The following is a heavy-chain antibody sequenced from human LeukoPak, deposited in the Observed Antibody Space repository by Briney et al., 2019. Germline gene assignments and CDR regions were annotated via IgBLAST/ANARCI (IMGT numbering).Heavy chain of an antibody. D-gene: IGHD1-7*01. Sequence: ASVTVSCKASGYTFTSYGISWVRQAPGQGLEWMGWISAYNGNTNYAQKLQGRVTMTTDTSTSTAYMELRSLRSDDTAVYYCARDSGITGTTKHMDVWGKGTTVTVSS. V-gene: IGHV1-18*01. CDR1: GYTFTSYG. J-gene: IGHJ6*03. CDR2: ISAYNGNT. CDR3: ARDSGITGTTKHMDV.